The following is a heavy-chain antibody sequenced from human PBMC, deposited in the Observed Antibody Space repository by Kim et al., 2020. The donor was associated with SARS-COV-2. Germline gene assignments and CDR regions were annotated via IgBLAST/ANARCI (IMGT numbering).Heavy chain of an antibody. V-gene: IGHV1-69*13. CDR3: ARENLGYYGSGSRPAGADAFDI. J-gene: IGHJ3*02. D-gene: IGHD3-10*01. CDR1: GGTFSSYA. CDR2: IIPIFGTA. Sequence: SVKVSCKASGGTFSSYAISWVRQAPGQGLEWMGGIIPIFGTANYAQKFQGRVTITADESTSTAYMELSSLRSEDTAVYYCARENLGYYGSGSRPAGADAFDIWGQGTMVTVSS.